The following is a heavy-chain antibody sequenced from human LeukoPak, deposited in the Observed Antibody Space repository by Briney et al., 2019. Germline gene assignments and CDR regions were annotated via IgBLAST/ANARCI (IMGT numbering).Heavy chain of an antibody. CDR3: ARSHPYGSGSYPDY. D-gene: IGHD3-10*01. Sequence: SETLSLTCTVSGGSISSYYWSWIRQPPGKGLGWIGYIYYSGSTNYNPSLKSRVTMSVDTSKNQFSLKLSSVTAVDTAVYYCARSHPYGSGSYPDYWGQGTLVTVSS. CDR1: GGSISSYY. J-gene: IGHJ4*02. CDR2: IYYSGST. V-gene: IGHV4-59*12.